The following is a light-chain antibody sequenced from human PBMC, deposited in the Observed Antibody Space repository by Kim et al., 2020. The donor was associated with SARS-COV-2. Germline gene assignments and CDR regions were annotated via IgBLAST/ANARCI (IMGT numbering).Light chain of an antibody. CDR3: LQEYSYPRT. CDR2: AAS. Sequence: ASVGDRVTITCRASPGIRNDLGWYRQKPGKAPELLIYAASHLQSGVPSRFSGSGSGTNFTLTISSLQPEDFATYFCLQEYSYPRTFGQGTKVDIK. J-gene: IGKJ1*01. V-gene: IGKV1-6*01. CDR1: PGIRND.